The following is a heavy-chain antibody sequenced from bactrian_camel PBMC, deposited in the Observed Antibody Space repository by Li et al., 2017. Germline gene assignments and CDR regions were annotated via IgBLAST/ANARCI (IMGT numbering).Heavy chain of an antibody. CDR2: IGSDGDT. CDR3: AADVYCDDGLARAEFNY. D-gene: IGHD5*01. Sequence: HVQLVESGGRSVQPGESLRFTCTFSETRYCMGWFRQSPGKDREEVAGIGSDGDTGINYAVPVKGRFTISKDNARKTLYLQMNSLKVEDTAMYYCAADVYCDDGLARAEFNYWGQGTQVTVS. V-gene: IGHV3S53*01. J-gene: IGHJ4*01. CDR1: ETRYC.